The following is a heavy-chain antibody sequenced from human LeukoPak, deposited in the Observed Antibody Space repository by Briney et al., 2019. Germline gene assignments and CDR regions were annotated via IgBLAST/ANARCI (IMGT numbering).Heavy chain of an antibody. Sequence: SETLSLTCTVSGDSIGSYYWSWIRQPPGKGLEWIGYIYYSGSTNYNPSLKSRVTISVDTSKNQFSLKLSSVTAADTAVYYCARLAGSPPTRFDYWGQGTLVTVSS. D-gene: IGHD6-13*01. J-gene: IGHJ4*02. CDR3: ARLAGSPPTRFDY. V-gene: IGHV4-59*12. CDR2: IYYSGST. CDR1: GDSIGSYY.